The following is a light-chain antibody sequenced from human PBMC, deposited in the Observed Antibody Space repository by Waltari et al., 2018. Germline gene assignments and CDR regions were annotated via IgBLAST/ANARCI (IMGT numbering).Light chain of an antibody. Sequence: SYILTQPPSVSVAPGQTARISCGGSYFETKLFHWYQQKPGKAPKLVVYDDTDRPSGVPWRFSGSTPGYTATLTISRVEAGDEADYFCQVWDSNGDHVVFGGGTKLTVL. J-gene: IGLJ2*01. V-gene: IGLV3-21*02. CDR2: DDT. CDR3: QVWDSNGDHVV. CDR1: YFETKL.